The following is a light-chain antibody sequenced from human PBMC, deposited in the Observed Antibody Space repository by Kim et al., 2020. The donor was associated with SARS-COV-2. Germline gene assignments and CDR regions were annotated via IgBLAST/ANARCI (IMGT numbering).Light chain of an antibody. V-gene: IGLV3-1*01. CDR3: QAWDTSTAV. CDR2: QDT. J-gene: IGLJ3*02. Sequence: SVSPVQTASISCSGDKLGDEFACWYQQKPGQSPVLVIYQDTKRPSGIPERFSGSNSGNTATLTISGTQAMDEADYYCQAWDTSTAVFGGGTQLTVL. CDR1: KLGDEF.